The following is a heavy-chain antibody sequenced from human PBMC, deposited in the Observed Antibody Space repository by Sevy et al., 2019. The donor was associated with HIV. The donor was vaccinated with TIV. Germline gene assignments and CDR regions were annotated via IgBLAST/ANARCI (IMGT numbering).Heavy chain of an antibody. D-gene: IGHD2-2*01. CDR2: IIPIPGIP. CDR3: ARDASSYCTSYSCYGGWFDP. V-gene: IGHV1-69*04. Sequence: ASVKVSCKASGGTFSSYAINWVRQAPGQGLEWMGRIIPIPGIPNYAQKFQGRVTITADKSTSTAYMELSSLRSEDTAVYYCARDASSYCTSYSCYGGWFDPWGQGTLVTVSP. CDR1: GGTFSSYA. J-gene: IGHJ5*02.